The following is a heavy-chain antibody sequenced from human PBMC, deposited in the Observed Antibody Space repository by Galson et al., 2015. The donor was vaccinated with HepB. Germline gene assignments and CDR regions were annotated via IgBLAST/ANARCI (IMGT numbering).Heavy chain of an antibody. CDR3: AKTYDSSGYHGDSFDY. CDR2: ISGSGGST. CDR1: GFTFSSYA. V-gene: IGHV3-23*01. D-gene: IGHD3-22*01. Sequence: SLRLSCAASGFTFSSYAMSWVRQAPGKGLEWVSAISGSGGSTYYADSVKGRFTISRDNSKNTLYLQMNSLRAEDTAVYYCAKTYDSSGYHGDSFDYWGQGTLVTVSS. J-gene: IGHJ4*02.